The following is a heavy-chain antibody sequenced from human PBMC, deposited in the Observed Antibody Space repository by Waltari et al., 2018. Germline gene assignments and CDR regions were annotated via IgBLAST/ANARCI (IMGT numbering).Heavy chain of an antibody. V-gene: IGHV4-38-2*01. CDR1: DYSISTGSF. J-gene: IGHJ6*01. CDR3: ARVSSSWYLGDYFYYGVDV. Sequence: VHLQESGPGLVKPSETLSLTCGVSDYSISTGSFWGWIRQPPGKGLEWIGSWYRSGSTYYNPSLQSRVTISADTSKNQFSLNLTSVTAADTAVYYCARVSSSWYLGDYFYYGVDVWGQGATVTVSS. CDR2: WYRSGST. D-gene: IGHD6-13*01.